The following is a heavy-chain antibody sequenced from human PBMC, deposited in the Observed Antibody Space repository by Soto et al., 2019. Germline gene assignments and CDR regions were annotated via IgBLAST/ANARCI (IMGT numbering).Heavy chain of an antibody. V-gene: IGHV6-1*01. D-gene: IGHD5-12*01. J-gene: IGHJ5*01. CDR1: GDSVSSNSAA. CDR2: TYYRTQWFN. Sequence: QVQLQQSGPGLVKPSQTLSLTCAISGDSVSSNSAAWNWIRQSPSRGLEWLGRTYYRTQWFNDYAVSVKSRITINPDTSTDQFSLQLNSVTPEDTAVYFCARDHSGYESGGGWFDSWGQGTLVTVSS. CDR3: ARDHSGYESGGGWFDS.